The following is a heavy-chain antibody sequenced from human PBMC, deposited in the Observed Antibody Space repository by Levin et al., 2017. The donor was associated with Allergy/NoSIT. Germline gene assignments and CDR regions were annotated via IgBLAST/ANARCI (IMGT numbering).Heavy chain of an antibody. CDR2: IYYSGST. D-gene: IGHD3-22*01. CDR1: GGSISSGDYY. J-gene: IGHJ1*01. CDR3: ARGPRPHYYDSSGYYIEYFQH. Sequence: PSETLSLTCTVSGGSISSGDYYWSWIRQPPGKGLEWIGYIYYSGSTYYNPSLKSRVTISVDTSKNQFSLKLSSVTAADTAVYYCARGPRPHYYDSSGYYIEYFQHWGQGTLVTVSS. V-gene: IGHV4-30-4*01.